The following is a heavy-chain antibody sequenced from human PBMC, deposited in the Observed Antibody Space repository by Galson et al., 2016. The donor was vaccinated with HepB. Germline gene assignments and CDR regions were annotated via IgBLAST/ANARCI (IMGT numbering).Heavy chain of an antibody. CDR2: ISYDGSKQ. J-gene: IGHJ4*02. Sequence: SLRLSCAASGFTPGFTFSHEAMHWVRQAPGKGLEWLAVISYDGSKQYYADSVKGRFTISRDNSKSTLFLQMNGLRVDDTALYYFAREAADDFDTSGYFDYWGQGTLVTVSS. D-gene: IGHD6-25*01. CDR1: GFTPGFTFSHEA. CDR3: AREAADDFDTSGYFDY. V-gene: IGHV3-30*04.